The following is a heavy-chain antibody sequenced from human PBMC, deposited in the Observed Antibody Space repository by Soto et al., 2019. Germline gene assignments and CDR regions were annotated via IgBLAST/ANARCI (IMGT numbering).Heavy chain of an antibody. Sequence: VSGPTLVNPTQTLTLTCSFSGFSLTTDGVGVGWVRQPPGQALEWLAIIYWNDDKHHSPSLKSRLTINKNTSKNQVVLTMTNMDPVDTAKYYCTRIQIHRATDYWGQGTLVTVSS. CDR1: GFSLTTDGVG. J-gene: IGHJ4*02. D-gene: IGHD5-18*01. CDR3: TRIQIHRATDY. CDR2: IYWNDDK. V-gene: IGHV2-5*01.